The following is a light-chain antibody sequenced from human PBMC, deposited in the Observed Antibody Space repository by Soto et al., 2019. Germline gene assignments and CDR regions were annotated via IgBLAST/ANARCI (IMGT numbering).Light chain of an antibody. V-gene: IGLV2-8*01. J-gene: IGLJ2*01. Sequence: QCVLTQPPSASGSPGQSVTISCTGTSSDVGRYNYVSWYQQNPGKAPKLMIYEVTKRPSGVPDRFSGSKSGNTASLTVSGLQAEDEADYYCSSYAGNNNLIFGGGTQLTVL. CDR2: EVT. CDR3: SSYAGNNNLI. CDR1: SSDVGRYNY.